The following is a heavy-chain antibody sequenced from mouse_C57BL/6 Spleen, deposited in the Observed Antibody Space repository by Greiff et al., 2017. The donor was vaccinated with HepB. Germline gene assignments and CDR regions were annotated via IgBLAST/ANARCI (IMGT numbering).Heavy chain of an antibody. CDR1: GFSLTSYG. Sequence: QVQLQQSGPGLVQPSQSLSITCTVSGFSLTSYGVHWVRQSPGKGLEWLGVIWRGGSTDYNAAFMSRLSITKDNSKSQVFFKMNSLQADDTAIYYCAKEDSNYPWYFDVWGTGTTVTVSS. CDR3: AKEDSNYPWYFDV. CDR2: IWRGGST. V-gene: IGHV2-5*01. J-gene: IGHJ1*03. D-gene: IGHD2-5*01.